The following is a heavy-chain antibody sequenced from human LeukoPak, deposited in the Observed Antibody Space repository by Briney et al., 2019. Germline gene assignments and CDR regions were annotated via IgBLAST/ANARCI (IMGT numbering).Heavy chain of an antibody. V-gene: IGHV3-23*01. CDR2: ISGSGGNT. J-gene: IGHJ3*02. Sequence: GGSLRLSCAASGFTFSSYAMSWVRQAPGKGLEWVSGISGSGGNTYYADSVKGRFTISRDNSKNTLNLQMNSLRAEDTAVYFCAKDPRYYDSSGSIRVDALDIWGQGTTVTVSS. D-gene: IGHD3-22*01. CDR1: GFTFSSYA. CDR3: AKDPRYYDSSGSIRVDALDI.